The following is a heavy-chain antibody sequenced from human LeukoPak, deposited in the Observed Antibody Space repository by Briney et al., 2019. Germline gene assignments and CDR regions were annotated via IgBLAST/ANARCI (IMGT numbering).Heavy chain of an antibody. V-gene: IGHV3-23*01. D-gene: IGHD3-22*01. CDR1: GFTFSSYA. CDR2: ISGSGGST. Sequence: RGSLRLSCAASGFTFSSYAMSWVRQAPGKGLEWVSAISGSGGSTYYADSVKGRFTISRDNSKNTLYLQMNSLRAEDTAVYYCAKVYYYDSVFDYWGQGTLVTVSS. J-gene: IGHJ4*02. CDR3: AKVYYYDSVFDY.